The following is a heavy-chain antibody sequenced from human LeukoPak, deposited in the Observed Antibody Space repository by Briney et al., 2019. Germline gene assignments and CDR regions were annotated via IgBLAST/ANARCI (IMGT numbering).Heavy chain of an antibody. CDR2: ISRSGSTK. CDR3: TRNSGWYGLS. V-gene: IGHV3-11*01. CDR1: GFTFSDYN. Sequence: GGSLRLSCAASGFTFSDYNMRWIRQAPGKGLEWVSSISRSGSTKYYADSVKGRFTISRDNSNNTLFLHLNSLRGEDTAVYYCTRNSGWYGLSWGQGTLVTVSS. D-gene: IGHD6-19*01. J-gene: IGHJ1*01.